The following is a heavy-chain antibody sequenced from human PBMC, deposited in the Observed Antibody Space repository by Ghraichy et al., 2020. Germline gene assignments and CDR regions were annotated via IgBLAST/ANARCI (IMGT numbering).Heavy chain of an antibody. CDR2: IYYSGST. Sequence: SQTLSLPCTVSGGSISSGGYYWSWIRQHPGKVLEWIGYIYYSGSTYYNPSLKSRVTISLDTSKNQFSLKLSSVTAADTAVYYCAREHQLLSDAFDIWGQGTMVTVS. V-gene: IGHV4-31*03. CDR1: GGSISSGGYY. CDR3: AREHQLLSDAFDI. J-gene: IGHJ3*02. D-gene: IGHD2-2*01.